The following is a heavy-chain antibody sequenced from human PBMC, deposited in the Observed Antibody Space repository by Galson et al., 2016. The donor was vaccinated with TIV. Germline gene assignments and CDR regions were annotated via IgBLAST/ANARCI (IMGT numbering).Heavy chain of an antibody. V-gene: IGHV3-21*01. Sequence: SLRLSCAASGFIFRRYSMNWVRQAPGKGLEWVSTISSSSDYRFYADSVKGRFTISRDNARNSLHLQINSLRVEDTAVYYCARDRDYYDSSSYSPDAFDMWGQGTTVTVSS. CDR3: ARDRDYYDSSSYSPDAFDM. D-gene: IGHD3-22*01. CDR1: GFIFRRYS. CDR2: ISSSSDYR. J-gene: IGHJ3*02.